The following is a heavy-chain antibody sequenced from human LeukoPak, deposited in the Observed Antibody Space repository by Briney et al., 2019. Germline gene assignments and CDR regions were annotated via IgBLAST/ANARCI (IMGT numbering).Heavy chain of an antibody. D-gene: IGHD1-1*01. CDR3: ARGLDAASGLANFDY. CDR1: GYTFSYFG. CDR2: ISAYNGNT. Sequence: ASVKVSCKASGYTFSYFGLNWVRQAPGQGLEWMGWISAYNGNTNYAQKSEGRLSLTTDTATSTVYMELRNLPSDDTAVYFCARGLDAASGLANFDYWGQGTLITVSS. J-gene: IGHJ4*02. V-gene: IGHV1-18*01.